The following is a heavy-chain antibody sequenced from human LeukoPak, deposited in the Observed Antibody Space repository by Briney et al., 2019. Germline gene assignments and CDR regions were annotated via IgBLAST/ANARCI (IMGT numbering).Heavy chain of an antibody. V-gene: IGHV3-23*01. CDR3: PRVWGSYRWPYAFDI. J-gene: IGHJ3*02. Sequence: GGSLRLSCAASGFTFSSYAMSWVRQAPGKGLEWVSAISGSGGSTYYADSEKGRFTISRDNSKNTLYLQMNSLRAEDTAVYYCPRVWGSYRWPYAFDIWGQGTMVTVSS. CDR2: ISGSGGST. CDR1: GFTFSSYA. D-gene: IGHD3-16*02.